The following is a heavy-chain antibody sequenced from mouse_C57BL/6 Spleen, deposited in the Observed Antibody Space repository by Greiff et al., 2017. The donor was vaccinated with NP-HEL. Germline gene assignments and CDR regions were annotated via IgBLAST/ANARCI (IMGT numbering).Heavy chain of an antibody. CDR2: IDPSDSYT. V-gene: IGHV1-50*01. CDR1: GYTFTSYW. CDR3: ARGRPGCAY. J-gene: IGHJ3*01. Sequence: QVQLQQPGAELVKPGASVKLSCKASGYTFTSYWMQWVKQRPGQGLEWIGEIDPSDSYTNYNQKFKGKATLTVDTSSSTAYMQLSSLTSEDSAVYYCARGRPGCAYWGQGTLVTVSA.